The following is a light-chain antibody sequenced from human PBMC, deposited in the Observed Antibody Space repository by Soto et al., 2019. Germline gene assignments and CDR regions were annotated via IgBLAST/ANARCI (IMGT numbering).Light chain of an antibody. CDR1: QSVSSSY. CDR3: QQYGSSQFT. J-gene: IGKJ3*01. CDR2: GAS. Sequence: EIVLTQSPGTLSLSPGERATLSCRASQSVSSSYLAWYQQKPGQAPRLLIYGASSRATGIPDRFSGSGSGTDFTLTISRLEPEDFAVYYCQQYGSSQFTFGPGTKVYI. V-gene: IGKV3-20*01.